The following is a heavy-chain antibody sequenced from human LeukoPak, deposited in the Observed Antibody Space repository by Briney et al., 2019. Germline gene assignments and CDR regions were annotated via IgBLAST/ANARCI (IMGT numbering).Heavy chain of an antibody. CDR2: ISGDEIWT. J-gene: IGHJ3*02. CDR3: AREYNSGPKQTDAFDI. CDR1: GFTFSSYS. Sequence: GGSLRLSCAASGFTFSSYSMNWVRQAPGKGLVWVSRISGDEIWTSYADSVKGRFIISRDNAKDTLYLQMNSLRTEDTAVYYCAREYNSGPKQTDAFDIWGQGTMVTVSS. V-gene: IGHV3-74*01. D-gene: IGHD3-22*01.